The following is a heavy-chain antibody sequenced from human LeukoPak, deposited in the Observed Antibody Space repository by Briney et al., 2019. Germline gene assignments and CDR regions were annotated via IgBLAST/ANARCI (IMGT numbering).Heavy chain of an antibody. CDR3: ARGTNTAMGVDN. J-gene: IGHJ4*02. CDR2: ISSSSSYL. Sequence: GRSLRLSCAASGYTFSSYSMNWVRQAPGKGLEWVSSISSSSSYLYHADSVKGRFTISRDNAKNSLYLQMNSLRAEDTAVYYCARGTNTAMGVDNWGQGTLVTVSS. D-gene: IGHD5-18*01. V-gene: IGHV3-21*01. CDR1: GYTFSSYS.